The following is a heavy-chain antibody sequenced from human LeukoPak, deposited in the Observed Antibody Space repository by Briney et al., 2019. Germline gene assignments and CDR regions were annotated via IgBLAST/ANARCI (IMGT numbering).Heavy chain of an antibody. V-gene: IGHV3-7*01. J-gene: IGHJ4*03. CDR1: GFTFSSYW. D-gene: IGHD3-3*01. CDR2: IKQDGSEK. CDR3: ARVQTVLRFLGWLLPVGYFDY. Sequence: PGRSLRLSCAASGFTFSSYWMSWVRQAPGKGLEWVINIKQDGSEKYYVDSVKGRFTISRDNAKNSLYLQMNSLRAEDTAVYYCARVQTVLRFLGWLLPVGYFDYWGHGTLVTVSS.